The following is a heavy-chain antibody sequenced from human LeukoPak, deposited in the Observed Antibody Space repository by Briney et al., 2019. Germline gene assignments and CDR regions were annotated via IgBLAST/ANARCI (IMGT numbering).Heavy chain of an antibody. V-gene: IGHV1-69*05. J-gene: IGHJ4*02. Sequence: ASVKVSCKASGGTFSSYAISWVRQAPGQGLEWMGGIIPIFGTANYAQKFQGRVTITRDTSASTAYMELSSLRSEDTAVYYCARDRLDTAMDYWGQGTLVTVSS. CDR3: ARDRLDTAMDY. CDR1: GGTFSSYA. D-gene: IGHD5-18*01. CDR2: IIPIFGTA.